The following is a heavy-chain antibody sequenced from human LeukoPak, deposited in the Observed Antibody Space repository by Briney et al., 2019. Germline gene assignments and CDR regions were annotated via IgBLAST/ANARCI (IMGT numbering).Heavy chain of an antibody. CDR2: MNPNSGNT. V-gene: IGHV1-8*01. D-gene: IGHD2-2*01. J-gene: IGHJ3*02. CDR3: ARAPIYCSSTSCQSGGAFDI. Sequence: GASVKVSCKASGYTCTSYDINWVRQATGQGLEWMGWMNPNSGNTGYAQKFQGRVTMTRNTSISTAYMELSSLRSEDTAVYYCARAPIYCSSTSCQSGGAFDIWGQGTMVTVSS. CDR1: GYTCTSYD.